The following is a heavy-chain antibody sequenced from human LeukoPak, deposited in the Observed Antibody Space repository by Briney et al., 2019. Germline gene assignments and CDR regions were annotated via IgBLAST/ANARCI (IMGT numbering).Heavy chain of an antibody. CDR2: IIPNTGGT. V-gene: IGHV1-2*04. CDR1: GYTITDYY. J-gene: IGHJ6*03. Sequence: ASVKVSCKASGYTITDYYLHWVRQAPGQGLEWMGWIIPNTGGTNYAQKFQDWVTMSSDTSISTAYMELRSLRSDDTAVYYCARDDYQESDYMDVWGKGTTVTVSS. D-gene: IGHD4-11*01. CDR3: ARDDYQESDYMDV.